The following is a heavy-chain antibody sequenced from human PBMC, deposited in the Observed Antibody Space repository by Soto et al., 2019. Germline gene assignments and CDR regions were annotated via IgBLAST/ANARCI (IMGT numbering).Heavy chain of an antibody. CDR1: GGTFSSYT. D-gene: IGHD3-9*01. CDR2: IIPILGIA. J-gene: IGHJ5*02. CDR3: ATSFLRYYDILTGYPPENWFDP. V-gene: IGHV1-69*02. Sequence: QVQLVQSGAEVKKPGSSVKVSCKASGGTFSSYTISRVRQAPGQGLEWMGRIIPILGIANYAQKFQGRVTITADKSTSTAYMELSSLRSEDTAVYYCATSFLRYYDILTGYPPENWFDPWGQGTLVTVSS.